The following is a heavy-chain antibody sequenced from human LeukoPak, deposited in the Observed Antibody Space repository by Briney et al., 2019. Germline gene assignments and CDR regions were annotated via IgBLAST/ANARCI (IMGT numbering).Heavy chain of an antibody. CDR2: LNPSGGST. V-gene: IGHV1-46*01. D-gene: IGHD2-2*02. CDR1: GYTFTSYY. Sequence: GASVKVSCKASGYTFTSYYMHWVRQAPGQGLEWMGILNPSGGSTSYAQKFQGRVTMTRDTSTSTVYMELSSLRSEDTAVYYCARGHCSSTSCYTVGILADVWGQGTTVTVSS. CDR3: ARGHCSSTSCYTVGILADV. J-gene: IGHJ6*02.